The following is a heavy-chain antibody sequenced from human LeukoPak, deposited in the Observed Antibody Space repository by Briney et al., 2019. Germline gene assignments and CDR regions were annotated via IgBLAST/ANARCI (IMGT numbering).Heavy chain of an antibody. V-gene: IGHV4-30-2*01. CDR1: GGSISSGGYS. CDR3: ASTSGYAFDI. J-gene: IGHJ3*02. Sequence: SETPSLTCAVSGGSISSGGYSWSWIRQPPGKGLEWIGYIYHSGSTYYNPSLKSRVTISVDRSKNQFSLKLSSVTAADTAVYYCASTSGYAFDIWGQGTMVTVSS. D-gene: IGHD3-10*01. CDR2: IYHSGST.